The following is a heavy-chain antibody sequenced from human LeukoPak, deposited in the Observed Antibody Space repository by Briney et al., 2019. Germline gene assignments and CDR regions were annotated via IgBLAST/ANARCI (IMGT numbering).Heavy chain of an antibody. V-gene: IGHV1-18*01. CDR2: ISAYNGNT. D-gene: IGHD6-19*01. CDR1: GYTFTSYG. Sequence: GASVKVSCKASGYTFTSYGISWVRQAPGQGGEGMGWISAYNGNTNYAQKLQGRVTMTTDTSTSTAYVELRSLRSDDTAVYYCARDLSGWNPFDYWGRGTLVTVSS. J-gene: IGHJ4*02. CDR3: ARDLSGWNPFDY.